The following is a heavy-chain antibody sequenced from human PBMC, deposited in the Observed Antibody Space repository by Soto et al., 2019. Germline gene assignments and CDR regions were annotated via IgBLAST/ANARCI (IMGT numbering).Heavy chain of an antibody. J-gene: IGHJ5*02. V-gene: IGHV2-26*01. D-gene: IGHD4-17*01. CDR2: IFSNGET. CDR1: GFSLSDTKLG. CDR3: ARIIADPGAYYWFDA. Sequence: QVTLRESGPVLVKPTETLTLTCTVSGFSLSDTKLGVTWIRQPPGKALDCLGYIFSNGETSFNPSLKTRVSIFNDTSQSLVVLTMTNVEPVDTATYYCARIIADPGAYYWFDAWGQGTLVTVSS.